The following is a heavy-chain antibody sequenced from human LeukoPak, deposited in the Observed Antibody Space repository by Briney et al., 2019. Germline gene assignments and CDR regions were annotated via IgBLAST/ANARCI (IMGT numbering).Heavy chain of an antibody. CDR1: GFTVSSNY. J-gene: IGHJ3*02. CDR2: IYSGGST. V-gene: IGHV3-66*01. CDR3: ARGRFGNPLQLEPRRPFDM. Sequence: GGSLRLSCAASGFTVSSNYMSWVRQAPGKGLEWVSVIYSGGSTYYADSVKVRFAISRDSSKNTLYLQMNSLRVGDTAVFYCARGRFGNPLQLEPRRPFDMWGQGTMVAISS. D-gene: IGHD1-1*01.